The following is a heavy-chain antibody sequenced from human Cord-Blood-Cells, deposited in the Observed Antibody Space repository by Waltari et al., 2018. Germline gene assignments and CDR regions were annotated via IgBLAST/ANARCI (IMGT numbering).Heavy chain of an antibody. J-gene: IGHJ3*02. Sequence: QVQLVQSGAEGKTPGASVQVSCKDPGRTFTTYAINWVRPPLGQGLEWMGWMNPNSGNTGYAQKFQGRVTMTRNTSISTAYMELSSLRSEDTAVYYCAHITGDPIWGDAFDIWGQGTMVTVSS. CDR3: AHITGDPIWGDAFDI. D-gene: IGHD7-27*01. CDR1: GRTFTTYA. V-gene: IGHV1-8*01. CDR2: MNPNSGNT.